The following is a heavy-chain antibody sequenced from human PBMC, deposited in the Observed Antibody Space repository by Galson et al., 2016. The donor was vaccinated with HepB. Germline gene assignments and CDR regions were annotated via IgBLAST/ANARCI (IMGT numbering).Heavy chain of an antibody. J-gene: IGHJ4*02. CDR2: ICGRCGDV. CDR1: GFTFDRCG. CDR3: AIAPSQWHDLLFGN. Sequence: SLRLSCAASGFTFDRCGMTWFRQAPGKGLEWVSTICGRCGDVDYADSVKGRFTISRDDSKSTLYLHMNSLRVEDTAIYYCAIAPSQWHDLLFGNWAQGTLVTVSA. V-gene: IGHV3-23*01. D-gene: IGHD6-19*01.